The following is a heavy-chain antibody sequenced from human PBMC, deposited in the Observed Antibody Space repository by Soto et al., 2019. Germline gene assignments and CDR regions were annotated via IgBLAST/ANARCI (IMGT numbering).Heavy chain of an antibody. CDR3: AREGQRSGMDV. V-gene: IGHV4-30-2*01. Sequence: PSETLSLTCAVSGGSISSGGYSWSWIRQPPGKGLEWIGYIYHSGSTYYNPSLKSRVTISVDRSKSQFSLKLSSVTAADTAVYYCAREGQRSGMDVWGQGTTVTVSS. J-gene: IGHJ6*02. CDR1: GGSISSGGYS. CDR2: IYHSGST.